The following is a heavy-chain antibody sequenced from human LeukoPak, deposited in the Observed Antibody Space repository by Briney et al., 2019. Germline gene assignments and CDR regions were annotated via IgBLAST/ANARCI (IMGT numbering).Heavy chain of an antibody. CDR2: INTNTGNP. D-gene: IGHD5-18*01. CDR3: ARAEDPALVNVGDYYYYGMDV. V-gene: IGHV7-4-1*02. J-gene: IGHJ6*02. Sequence: ASVKVSRKASGYTFTSYAMNWVRQAPGQGLEWMGWINTNTGNPTYAQGFTGRFIFSLDTSVSTAYLQISSLKAEDTAVYYCARAEDPALVNVGDYYYYGMDVWGQGTTVTVSS. CDR1: GYTFTSYA.